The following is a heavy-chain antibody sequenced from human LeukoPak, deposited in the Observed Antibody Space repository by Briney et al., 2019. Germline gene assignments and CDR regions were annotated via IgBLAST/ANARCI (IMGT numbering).Heavy chain of an antibody. Sequence: SETLSLTCTVSGGSISSYYWSWIRQPPGKGLEWIGEINHSGSTNYNPSLKSRVTISVDTSKNQFSLKLSSVTAADTAVYYCARGIGQVPAATPPHNWFDPWGQGTLVTVSS. V-gene: IGHV4-34*01. CDR1: GGSISSYY. CDR2: INHSGST. J-gene: IGHJ5*02. D-gene: IGHD2-2*02. CDR3: ARGIGQVPAATPPHNWFDP.